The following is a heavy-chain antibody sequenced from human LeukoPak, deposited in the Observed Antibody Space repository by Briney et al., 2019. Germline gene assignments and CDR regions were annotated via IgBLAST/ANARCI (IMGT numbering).Heavy chain of an antibody. J-gene: IGHJ4*02. CDR3: ARDLGDYFDY. Sequence: GGSLRLSCAVSGFTFSTYGMHWVRQAPGKGLEWVAVISYDESNKYYADSVKGRFTISRDNSKNTLYLQMNSLRAEDTAVYYCARDLGDYFDYWGQGTLVTVSS. D-gene: IGHD3-16*01. CDR1: GFTFSTYG. V-gene: IGHV3-30*03. CDR2: ISYDESNK.